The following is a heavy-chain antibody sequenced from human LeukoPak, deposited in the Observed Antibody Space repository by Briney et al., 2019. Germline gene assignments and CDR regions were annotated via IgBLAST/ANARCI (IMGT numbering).Heavy chain of an antibody. CDR1: GFTFRSYTM. D-gene: IGHD3-10*01. V-gene: IGHV4-4*02. CDR2: IYHSGST. J-gene: IGHJ4*02. CDR3: ARDLGSGDPLGFDY. Sequence: GSLRLSCAASGFTFRSYTMHWVRQAPGKGLEWIGEIYHSGSTNYNPSLKSRVTISADKSKNQFSLKLSSVTAADTAVYYCARDLGSGDPLGFDYWGQGTLVTVSS.